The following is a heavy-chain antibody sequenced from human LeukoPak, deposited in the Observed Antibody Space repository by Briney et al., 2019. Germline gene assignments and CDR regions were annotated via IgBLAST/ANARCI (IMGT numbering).Heavy chain of an antibody. D-gene: IGHD3-9*01. CDR2: VSGSGTGT. Sequence: GGSLRLSCAASTFTFSNYTMNWARQAPGKGLEWVSGVSGSGTGTHYADSVKGRFTISRDNSKNTLYLQMNSLRAEDTAVYYCAKEDDILTGYYPFDSWGQGTLVTVSS. CDR3: AKEDDILTGYYPFDS. J-gene: IGHJ4*02. CDR1: TFTFSNYT. V-gene: IGHV3-23*01.